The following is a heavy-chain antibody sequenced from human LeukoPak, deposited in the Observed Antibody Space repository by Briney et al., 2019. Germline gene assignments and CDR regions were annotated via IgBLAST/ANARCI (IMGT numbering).Heavy chain of an antibody. CDR2: INTNTGNP. J-gene: IGHJ4*02. D-gene: IGHD2-15*01. CDR1: GYTFTSYA. CDR3: ARGDLGFCSGGSCYSIY. V-gene: IGHV7-4-1*02. Sequence: GASVKVSCKASGYTFTSYAMNWVRQAPGQGLEWMGWINTNTGNPTYAQGFTGRFVLSLDTSVSTAYLQISNLKAEDTAVYYCARGDLGFCSGGSCYSIYWGQGTLVTVSS.